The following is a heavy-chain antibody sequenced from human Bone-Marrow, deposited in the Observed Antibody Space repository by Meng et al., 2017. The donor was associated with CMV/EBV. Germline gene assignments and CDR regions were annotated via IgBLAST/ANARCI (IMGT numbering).Heavy chain of an antibody. CDR2: IYYSGST. CDR1: GGSISSGDYY. Sequence: LQEAGPGLVKPSQPLSLTCTVSGGSISSGDYYWSWIRQPPGKGLEWIGYIYYSGSTYYNPSLKSRVTISVDTSKNQFSLKLSSVTAADTAVYYCASMLTGDPLRDYWGQGTLVTVSS. CDR3: ASMLTGDPLRDY. D-gene: IGHD7-27*01. V-gene: IGHV4-30-4*08. J-gene: IGHJ4*02.